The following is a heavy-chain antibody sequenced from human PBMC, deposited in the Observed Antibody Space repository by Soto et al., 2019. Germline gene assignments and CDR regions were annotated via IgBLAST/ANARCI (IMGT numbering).Heavy chain of an antibody. V-gene: IGHV1-3*01. Sequence: QVQLVQSGAEAKKPGASVKVSCKGSGYTFSDYAIHWVRQAPGQRPEWMGWINAANGNTKYSQKVKVRVTSTRDTSASTAYLELSSVRAEDTAVYYWAGGTAVWFDPWGQGTLVTVSS. J-gene: IGHJ5*02. CDR2: INAANGNT. D-gene: IGHD3-16*01. CDR3: AGGTAVWFDP. CDR1: GYTFSDYA.